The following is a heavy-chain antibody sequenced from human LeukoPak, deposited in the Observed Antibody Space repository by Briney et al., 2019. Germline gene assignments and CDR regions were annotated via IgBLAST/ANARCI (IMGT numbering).Heavy chain of an antibody. CDR3: ARASYDSSGYYMDYFDY. D-gene: IGHD3-22*01. CDR1: GGSISSSSYY. CDR2: INHSGST. V-gene: IGHV4-39*07. Sequence: SETLSLTCTVSGGSISSSSYYWSWIRQPPGKGLEWIGEINHSGSTNYNPSLKSRVTISVDTSKNQFSLKLSSVTAADTAVYYCARASYDSSGYYMDYFDYWGQGTLVTVSS. J-gene: IGHJ4*02.